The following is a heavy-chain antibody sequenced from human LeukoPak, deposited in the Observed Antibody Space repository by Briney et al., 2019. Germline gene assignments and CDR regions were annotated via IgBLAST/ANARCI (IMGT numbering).Heavy chain of an antibody. CDR3: ARLNSDIVVVPAAITGENYYYYYGMDV. Sequence: SETLSLTCTVSGGSISSYYWSWIRQPPGKGLEWIGYIYYSGSTNYNPSLKSRVTISVDTSKNQFSLKLSSVTAADTAVYYCARLNSDIVVVPAAITGENYYYYYGMDVWGQGTTVTVSS. CDR2: IYYSGST. CDR1: GGSISSYY. D-gene: IGHD2-2*02. V-gene: IGHV4-59*08. J-gene: IGHJ6*02.